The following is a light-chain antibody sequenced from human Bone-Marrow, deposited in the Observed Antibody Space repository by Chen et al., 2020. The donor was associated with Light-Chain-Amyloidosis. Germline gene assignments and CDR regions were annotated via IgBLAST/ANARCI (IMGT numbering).Light chain of an antibody. CDR2: DDT. Sequence: SYVLTQPPSVSVAPGKTASFTCRGKNIGRKTVHWYQQKPGPAPVLVVYDDTHRPSGVPERFSGSNSGNTATLTISGVEAGDEADYYCQVWDSISDHSVVFGGGTKLTVL. V-gene: IGLV3-21*03. CDR3: QVWDSISDHSVV. J-gene: IGLJ2*01. CDR1: NIGRKT.